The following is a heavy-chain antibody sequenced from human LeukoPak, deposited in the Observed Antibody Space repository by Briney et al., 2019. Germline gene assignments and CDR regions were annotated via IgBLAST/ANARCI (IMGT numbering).Heavy chain of an antibody. D-gene: IGHD5-18*01. CDR3: ARDQRYSYGYLGY. Sequence: GGPLRLSCAASGFTFSSYWMSWVRQAPGKGLEWVANIKQDGSEKYYVDSVKGRFTISRDNAKNSLYLQMNSLRAEDTAVYYCARDQRYSYGYLGYCGQGTLVTVSS. CDR2: IKQDGSEK. CDR1: GFTFSSYW. J-gene: IGHJ4*02. V-gene: IGHV3-7*01.